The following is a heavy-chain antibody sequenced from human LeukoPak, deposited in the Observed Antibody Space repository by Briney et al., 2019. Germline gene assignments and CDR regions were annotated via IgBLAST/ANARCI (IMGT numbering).Heavy chain of an antibody. D-gene: IGHD3-22*01. CDR1: GGSISSYY. CDR2: IYYSGST. Sequence: SETLSLTCTVSGGSISSYYWSWIRQPPGKGLEWIGYIYYSGSTNYNPSLKSRVTISVDTSKNQFSLKLSSVTAADTAVYYCARDRYDSSGDYYGMDVWGQGTTVTVSS. V-gene: IGHV4-59*01. J-gene: IGHJ6*02. CDR3: ARDRYDSSGDYYGMDV.